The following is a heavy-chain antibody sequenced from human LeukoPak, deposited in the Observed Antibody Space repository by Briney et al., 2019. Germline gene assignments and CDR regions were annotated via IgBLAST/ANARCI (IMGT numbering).Heavy chain of an antibody. D-gene: IGHD3-16*02. CDR2: ITSNGGRT. CDR3: ARWGGRYPLDY. J-gene: IGHJ4*02. CDR1: GFTFSSYS. Sequence: TGGSLRLSCAASGFTFSSYSMHWVRQAPGKGLEYVSAITSNGGRTYYANSVKGRFTISRDNSKNTLYLQMGSLRAEDMAVYYCARWGGRYPLDYWGKGTLVTVSS. V-gene: IGHV3-64*01.